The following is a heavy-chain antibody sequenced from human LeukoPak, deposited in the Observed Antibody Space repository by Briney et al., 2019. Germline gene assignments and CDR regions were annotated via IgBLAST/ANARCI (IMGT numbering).Heavy chain of an antibody. V-gene: IGHV4-34*01. CDR1: DGSFSSYY. D-gene: IGHD2-15*01. CDR2: INHSGST. Sequence: SETLSLTCAVSDGSFSSYYWTWIRQSPGKGLEWIGEINHSGSTNFNPSLRSRVTISLDTSNHQSSLRRSSVTAADTAVYYCAREYCSDVSCHDNWFDPWGQGPLVIVSS. J-gene: IGHJ5*02. CDR3: AREYCSDVSCHDNWFDP.